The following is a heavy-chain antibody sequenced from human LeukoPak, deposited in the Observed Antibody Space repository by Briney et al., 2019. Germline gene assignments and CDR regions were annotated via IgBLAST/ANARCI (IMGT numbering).Heavy chain of an antibody. Sequence: GGSLRLSCAASGFTFSSYAMSWVRQAPGKGLEWVSAISGSGGTTYYADSVKGRFTISRDNSKNTLYLQMNSLRAEDTAVYYCAKDRPRYCSGGSCFHSGDAFDIWGQGTMVTVSS. V-gene: IGHV3-23*01. D-gene: IGHD2-15*01. CDR1: GFTFSSYA. CDR2: ISGSGGTT. CDR3: AKDRPRYCSGGSCFHSGDAFDI. J-gene: IGHJ3*02.